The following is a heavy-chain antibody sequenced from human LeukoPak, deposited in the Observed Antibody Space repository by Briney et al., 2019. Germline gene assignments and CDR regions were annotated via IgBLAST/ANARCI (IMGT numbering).Heavy chain of an antibody. CDR1: GFTFSSYV. D-gene: IGHD1-26*01. Sequence: SGGSLRLSCAASGFTFSSYVMHWVRQAPGKGLEYVSAISSNGGSTYYANSVKGRFTISRDNSKNTLYLQMGSLRAEDMAVYYRAGSDADDAFDIWGQGTMVTVSS. CDR3: AGSDADDAFDI. V-gene: IGHV3-64*01. J-gene: IGHJ3*02. CDR2: ISSNGGST.